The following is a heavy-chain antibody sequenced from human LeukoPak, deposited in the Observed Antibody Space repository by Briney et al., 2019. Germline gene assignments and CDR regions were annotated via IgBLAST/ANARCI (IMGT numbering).Heavy chain of an antibody. V-gene: IGHV3-48*01. D-gene: IGHD1-26*01. J-gene: IGHJ4*02. Sequence: GGSLRLSCAASGFTFSDYSINWVRLAPGKGLEWVSYISSTASTIYYADSVKGRFTISRDNAKNSVFLQMNSLRVEDTAIYYCANVGGLGYWGQGTLVSVSS. CDR3: ANVGGLGY. CDR2: ISSTASTI. CDR1: GFTFSDYS.